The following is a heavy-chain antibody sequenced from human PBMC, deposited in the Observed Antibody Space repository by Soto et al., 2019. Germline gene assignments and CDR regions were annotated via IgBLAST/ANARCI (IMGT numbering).Heavy chain of an antibody. CDR3: ARAHYYYGMDV. Sequence: SETLSLTCGVSGGSISSGGYSWNWIRQPPGKGLEWIGYIYQSGSSYYNSSLKSRVTISIDRSKNQFSLKLSSVTAADTAMYYCARAHYYYGMDVWGQGTTVTVSS. CDR1: GGSISSGGYS. J-gene: IGHJ6*01. CDR2: IYQSGSS. V-gene: IGHV4-30-2*01.